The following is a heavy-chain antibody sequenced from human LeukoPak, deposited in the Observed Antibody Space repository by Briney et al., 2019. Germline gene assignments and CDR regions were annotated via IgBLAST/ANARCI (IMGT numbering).Heavy chain of an antibody. Sequence: KPSEALSLTCTVSGASISGYFWTWLRRPAGKGLQWIGRIYSTGTTDFNPSLKSRVTMSIDTSENQFYLKLKSVTAADTAVYFCARGGLIGSAVSYYGLDVWGQGTTVTVSS. D-gene: IGHD3-22*01. CDR1: GASISGYF. V-gene: IGHV4-4*07. CDR2: IYSTGTT. J-gene: IGHJ6*02. CDR3: ARGGLIGSAVSYYGLDV.